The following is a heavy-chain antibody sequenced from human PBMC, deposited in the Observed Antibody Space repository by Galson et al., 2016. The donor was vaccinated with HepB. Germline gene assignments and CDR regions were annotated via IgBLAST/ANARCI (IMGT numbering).Heavy chain of an antibody. D-gene: IGHD3-10*01. CDR2: ISTSGSTI. CDR1: GFTFSSHA. CDR3: AREGDGDYGSTTHFDL. V-gene: IGHV3-11*01. Sequence: SLRLSCAASGFTFSSHAMSWVRQAPGKGLEWVSYISTSGSTIYFADSVKGRFTISRDDAKNSLFLQMNSLTAEDTAVYYCAREGDGDYGSTTHFDLWGQGTLVTVSS. J-gene: IGHJ4*02.